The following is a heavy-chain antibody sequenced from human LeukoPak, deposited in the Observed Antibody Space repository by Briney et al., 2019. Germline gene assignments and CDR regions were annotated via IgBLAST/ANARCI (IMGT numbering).Heavy chain of an antibody. CDR2: IGVHNGDT. CDR3: ARDRPRLAAAGLVTSFDP. CDR1: AYTFTSYG. D-gene: IGHD6-13*01. J-gene: IGHJ5*02. Sequence: GASVKFSCKASAYTFTSYGISWLRQAPGQGLEWLGWIGVHNGDTNYAQKVQDRVTMTTYTSTSTAYMELRSLRSEDTAVYYCARDRPRLAAAGLVTSFDPWGQGTLVTVSA. V-gene: IGHV1-18*01.